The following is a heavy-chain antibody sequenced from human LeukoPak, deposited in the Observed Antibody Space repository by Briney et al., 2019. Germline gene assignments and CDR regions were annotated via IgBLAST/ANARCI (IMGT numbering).Heavy chain of an antibody. V-gene: IGHV3-11*04. CDR2: ISPNSDNI. CDR1: GFSFRDRY. CDR3: VRETGWLFDF. Sequence: PGGSLRLSCAATGFSFRDRYMSWIRQAPGKGMEWVAYISPNSDNIHYADSVKGRFTISRDNAKNSLFLQVNSLRAEDTAVYYCVRETGWLFDFWGQGTLVIVSS. D-gene: IGHD5-12*01. J-gene: IGHJ4*02.